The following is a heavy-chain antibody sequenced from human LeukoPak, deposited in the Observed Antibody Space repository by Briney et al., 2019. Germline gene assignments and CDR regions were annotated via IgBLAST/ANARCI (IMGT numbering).Heavy chain of an antibody. CDR2: INAGNGNT. D-gene: IGHD2-2*02. CDR1: GYTFTSYA. Sequence: ASVKVSCKASGYTFTSYAMHWVRQAPGQRLEWMGWINAGNGNTKYSQKFQGRVTITRDTSASTAYMELRSLRSEDTAVYYCAGDPGYCSSTSCYTNYYYGMDVWGQGTTVTVSS. CDR3: AGDPGYCSSTSCYTNYYYGMDV. V-gene: IGHV1-3*01. J-gene: IGHJ6*02.